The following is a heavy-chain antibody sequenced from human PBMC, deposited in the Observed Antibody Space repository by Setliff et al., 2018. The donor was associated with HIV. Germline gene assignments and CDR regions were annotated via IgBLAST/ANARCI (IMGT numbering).Heavy chain of an antibody. D-gene: IGHD3-3*01. CDR3: LRERNFWSRSPG. Sequence: GGSLRLSCAASGFTFSSYGMHWVRQAPGKGLEWVANIKQDGSEKYYVDSVKGRFTISRDNAKNSLSLQMNSLRAEDTAVYYCLRERNFWSRSPGWGQGTLVTVSS. J-gene: IGHJ4*02. CDR2: IKQDGSEK. CDR1: GFTFSSYG. V-gene: IGHV3-7*04.